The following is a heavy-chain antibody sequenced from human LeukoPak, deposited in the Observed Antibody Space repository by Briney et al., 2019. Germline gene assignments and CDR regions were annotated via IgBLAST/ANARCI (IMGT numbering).Heavy chain of an antibody. Sequence: GASVKVSCKASGYTFTSYGISWVRQAPGQGLEWMGWISAYNGNTNYAQKLQGRVTMTTDTSTSTAYMELRSLRSDDTAVYYCARGPDIAVVGGAFDIWGQGTMVTVSS. V-gene: IGHV1-18*01. CDR3: ARGPDIAVVGGAFDI. CDR1: GYTFTSYG. D-gene: IGHD2-2*01. CDR2: ISAYNGNT. J-gene: IGHJ3*02.